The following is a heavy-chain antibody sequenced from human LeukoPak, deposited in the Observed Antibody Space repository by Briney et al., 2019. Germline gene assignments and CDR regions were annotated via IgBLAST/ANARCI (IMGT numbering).Heavy chain of an antibody. CDR3: ARDPGLPAGDAFDI. CDR1: GFTVSSNY. CDR2: IYSGGST. V-gene: IGHV3-53*01. J-gene: IGHJ3*02. Sequence: GGSLRLSCAASGFTVSSNYMSWVRQAPGKGLEWVSVIYSGGSTYYADSVKGRFTISRDNSKNTLYLQMNSLRAEDTAVYYCARDPGLPAGDAFDIWGQGTMVTVSS.